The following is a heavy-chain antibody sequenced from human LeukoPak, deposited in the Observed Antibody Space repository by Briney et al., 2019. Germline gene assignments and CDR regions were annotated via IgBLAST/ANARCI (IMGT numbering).Heavy chain of an antibody. CDR2: IYNSGDST. J-gene: IGHJ4*02. CDR1: GFTVSSNY. Sequence: PGGSLRLSCAASGFTVSSNYMSWVRQAPGKGLEWVSVIYNSGDSTYYADSVRGRFTISRDNSKNTLYLQMNSLRAEDTAVYYCATIVPDVVATLTFDYWGQGTLVTVSS. V-gene: IGHV3-66*01. D-gene: IGHD3-9*01. CDR3: ATIVPDVVATLTFDY.